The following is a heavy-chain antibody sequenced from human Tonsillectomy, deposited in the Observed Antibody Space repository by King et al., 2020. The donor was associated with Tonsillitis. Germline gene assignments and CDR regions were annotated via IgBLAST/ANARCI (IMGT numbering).Heavy chain of an antibody. V-gene: IGHV3-9*01. CDR1: GFTFGDHA. CDR3: AKDLNGSPGDYYYYMDV. CDR2: ISWSSGDI. D-gene: IGHD3-10*01. Sequence: VHLVESGGGLVQPGASLRLSCAGSGFTFGDHAMHWVRQAPGKGLEWVSGISWSSGDIVFADSVKGRFTISRDNAKSSLYLQMNSLRPEDTALYYCAKDLNGSPGDYYYYMDVWGKGTTVIVSS. J-gene: IGHJ6*03.